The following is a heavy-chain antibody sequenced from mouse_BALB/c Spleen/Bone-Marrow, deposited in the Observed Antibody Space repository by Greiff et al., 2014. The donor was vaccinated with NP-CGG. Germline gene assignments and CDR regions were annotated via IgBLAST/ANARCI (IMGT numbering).Heavy chain of an antibody. CDR3: ARETCGNAWFAY. J-gene: IGHJ3*01. Sequence: VQLVESGAELVRPGSSVKISCKASGYAFSDYWMNWVKQRPGQGLEWIGQIYPGDGDTNYIGKFKGKATLTADKSSSTAYMQLSSLTSEDSAVYFCARETCGNAWFAYWGQGTLVTVSA. D-gene: IGHD2-1*01. CDR1: GYAFSDYW. CDR2: IYPGDGDT. V-gene: IGHV1-80*01.